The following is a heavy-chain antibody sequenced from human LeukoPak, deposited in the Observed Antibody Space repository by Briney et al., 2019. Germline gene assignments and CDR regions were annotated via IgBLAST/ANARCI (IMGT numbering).Heavy chain of an antibody. D-gene: IGHD2-2*03. CDR2: INPSGGST. Sequence: ASVKVSCKASGYTFTSYYMHWVRQAPGQGLEWMGIINPSGGSTSYAQKFQGRVTMTRDTSTSTVYMELRSLRSDDTAVYYCARVDIVVVPAARPDLFDYWGQGTLVTVSS. J-gene: IGHJ4*02. V-gene: IGHV1-46*01. CDR3: ARVDIVVVPAARPDLFDY. CDR1: GYTFTSYY.